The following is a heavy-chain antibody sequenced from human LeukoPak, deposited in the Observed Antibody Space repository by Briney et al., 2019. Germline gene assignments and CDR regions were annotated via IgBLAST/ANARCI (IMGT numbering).Heavy chain of an antibody. J-gene: IGHJ5*02. CDR3: ARDHRWFGELTDP. Sequence: GASVKVSCKASGYTFTSYGISWVRQAPGQGGGWVGWISAYNGNTNYAQKLQGRVTITTDRSTSTAYMELRSLRSDDTAVYYCARDHRWFGELTDPWGQGTLVTVSS. CDR1: GYTFTSYG. CDR2: ISAYNGNT. V-gene: IGHV1-18*01. D-gene: IGHD3-10*01.